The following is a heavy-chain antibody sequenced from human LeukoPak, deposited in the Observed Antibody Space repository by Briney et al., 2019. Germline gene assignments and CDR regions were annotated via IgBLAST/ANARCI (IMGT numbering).Heavy chain of an antibody. CDR1: GGSISSYY. V-gene: IGHV4-59*01. Sequence: SETLSLTCTVSGGSISSYYWSWIRQPPGKGLEWIGYIYYSGSTNYNPSLKSRVTISVDTSKNQFSLKLSSVTAADTAVYYCARGVNPVQLLIDYWGQGTLVTVSS. J-gene: IGHJ4*02. CDR3: ARGVNPVQLLIDY. CDR2: IYYSGST. D-gene: IGHD2/OR15-2a*01.